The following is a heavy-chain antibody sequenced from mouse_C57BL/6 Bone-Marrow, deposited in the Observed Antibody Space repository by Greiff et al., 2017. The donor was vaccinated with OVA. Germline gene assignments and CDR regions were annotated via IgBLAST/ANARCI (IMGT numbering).Heavy chain of an antibody. CDR3: ARYDGYSWFAY. V-gene: IGHV5-6*01. CDR2: ISSGGSYT. J-gene: IGHJ3*01. CDR1: GFTFSSYG. Sequence: EVKLMESGGDLVKPGGSLKLSCAASGFTFSSYGMSWVRQTPDKRLEWVATISSGGSYTYYPDSVKGRFTISRDNAKNTLYLQMSSLKSEDTAMYYCARYDGYSWFAYWGQGTLVTVSA. D-gene: IGHD2-3*01.